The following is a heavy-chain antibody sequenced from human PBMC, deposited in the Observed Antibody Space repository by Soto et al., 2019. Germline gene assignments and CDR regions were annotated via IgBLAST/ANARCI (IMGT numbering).Heavy chain of an antibody. CDR1: GGSISSSSYY. J-gene: IGHJ4*02. V-gene: IGHV4-39*01. CDR3: SRLYSGSSNQKIDY. D-gene: IGHD1-26*01. Sequence: PSETLSLTCTVSGGSISSSSYYWGWIRQPPGKGLEWIGSIYYSGSTYYNPSLKSRVTISVDTSKNQFSLKLSSVTAADTAVYYCSRLYSGSSNQKIDYWGQGTLVTVSS. CDR2: IYYSGST.